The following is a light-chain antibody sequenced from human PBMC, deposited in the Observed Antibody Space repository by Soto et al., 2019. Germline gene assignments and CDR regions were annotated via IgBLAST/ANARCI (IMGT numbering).Light chain of an antibody. CDR2: EGS. Sequence: QSALTQPPSVSGSPGQSVTISCTGTSSDVGSYNGVSWYQQPPGTAPRLIIYEGSTRPSGVPDRFSGSKSGNTASLTISGLQAEDEADYYCNSYTLSGTYVFGTGTKVPVL. CDR1: SSDVGSYNG. V-gene: IGLV2-18*02. J-gene: IGLJ1*01. CDR3: NSYTLSGTYV.